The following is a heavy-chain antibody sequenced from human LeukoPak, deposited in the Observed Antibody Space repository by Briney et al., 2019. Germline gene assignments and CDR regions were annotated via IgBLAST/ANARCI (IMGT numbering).Heavy chain of an antibody. J-gene: IGHJ3*02. Sequence: PGGSLRLSCAASGFTFDDYAMHWVRQAPGKGLEWVSGISWNSGSIGYADSVKGRFTISRDNAKNSLYLQMNSLRAEDMALYYCAKDKQLVVGDAFDIWGQGTMVTVSS. D-gene: IGHD6-13*01. CDR3: AKDKQLVVGDAFDI. CDR2: ISWNSGSI. CDR1: GFTFDDYA. V-gene: IGHV3-9*03.